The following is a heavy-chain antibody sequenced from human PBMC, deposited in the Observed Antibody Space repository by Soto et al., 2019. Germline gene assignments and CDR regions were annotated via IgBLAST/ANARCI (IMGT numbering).Heavy chain of an antibody. CDR1: GFTFSSYG. V-gene: IGHV3-33*01. CDR3: AREIVVVPAAPAYYYYGMDV. CDR2: IWYDGSNK. D-gene: IGHD2-2*01. Sequence: GGSLRLSCAASGFTFSSYGMHWVRQAPGKGLEWVAVIWYDGSNKYYADYGKGRFTISKDNSKNTLYLQMNSLRAEDTAVYYCAREIVVVPAAPAYYYYGMDVWGQGTTVTVSS. J-gene: IGHJ6*02.